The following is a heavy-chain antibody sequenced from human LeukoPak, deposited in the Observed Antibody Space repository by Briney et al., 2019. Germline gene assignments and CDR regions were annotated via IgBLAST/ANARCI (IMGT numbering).Heavy chain of an antibody. J-gene: IGHJ4*02. V-gene: IGHV4-38-2*01. CDR3: APGERELPEF. Sequence: PSETLSLTFAVSGYSISSGYYWGWIRQPPGKGLEWIGSIYHSGSTYYNPSLKSRVTISVDTSKNQFSLKLSSVTAADTAVYYCAPGERELPEFWGQGTLVTVSS. CDR1: GYSISSGYY. D-gene: IGHD1-26*01. CDR2: IYHSGST.